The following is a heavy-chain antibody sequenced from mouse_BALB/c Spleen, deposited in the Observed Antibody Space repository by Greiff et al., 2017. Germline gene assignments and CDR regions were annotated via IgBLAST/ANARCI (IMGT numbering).Heavy chain of an antibody. CDR3: ARGGFAY. J-gene: IGHJ3*01. CDR2: ISSGGST. CDR1: GFTFSSYA. V-gene: IGHV5-6-5*01. Sequence: EVMLVESGGGLVKPGGSLKLSCAASGFTFSSYAMSWVRQTPEKRLEWVASISSGGSTYYPDSVKGRFTISRDNARNILYLQMSSLRSEDTAMYYCARGGFAYWGQGTLVTVSA.